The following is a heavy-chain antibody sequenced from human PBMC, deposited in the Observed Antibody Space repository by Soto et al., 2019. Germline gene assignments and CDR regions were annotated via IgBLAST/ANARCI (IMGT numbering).Heavy chain of an antibody. CDR3: ARRYCSGGSCYEGVDY. Sequence: QVQLVQSGAEVKKPGASVKVSCKASGYTFTSYGISWVRQAPGQGLEWMGWISAYNGNTNYAQKLQGRVTMTTDTSTSTDYMERRSLRSDDTAVYYCARRYCSGGSCYEGVDYWGQGTLVTVSS. D-gene: IGHD2-15*01. V-gene: IGHV1-18*01. CDR2: ISAYNGNT. J-gene: IGHJ4*02. CDR1: GYTFTSYG.